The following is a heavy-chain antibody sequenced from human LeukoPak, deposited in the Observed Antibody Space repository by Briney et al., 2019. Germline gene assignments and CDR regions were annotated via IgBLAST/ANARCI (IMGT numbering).Heavy chain of an antibody. CDR2: ISGSGGST. D-gene: IGHD4-23*01. Sequence: GGSLRLSCAASGFTFSSYAMSWVRQAPGKGLEWVSAISGSGGSTYYADSVKGRFTISRDNSKNTLYLQMNSLRAEDTAVYYCARGHYGGNSAIDYWGQGTLVTVSS. CDR1: GFTFSSYA. CDR3: ARGHYGGNSAIDY. V-gene: IGHV3-23*01. J-gene: IGHJ4*02.